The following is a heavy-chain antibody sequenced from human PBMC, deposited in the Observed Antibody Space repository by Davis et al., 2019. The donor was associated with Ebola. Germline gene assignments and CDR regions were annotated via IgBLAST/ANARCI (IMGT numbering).Heavy chain of an antibody. D-gene: IGHD3-10*01. Sequence: ASVKVSCKASGYTFTGYYMHWVRQAPGQGLEWMGWINPNSGGTNYAQKFQGRVTMTRGASISTAYMELSRLRSDDTAVYYCARDLDYYGSGVYWGQGTLVTVSS. CDR1: GYTFTGYY. J-gene: IGHJ4*02. V-gene: IGHV1-2*02. CDR2: INPNSGGT. CDR3: ARDLDYYGSGVY.